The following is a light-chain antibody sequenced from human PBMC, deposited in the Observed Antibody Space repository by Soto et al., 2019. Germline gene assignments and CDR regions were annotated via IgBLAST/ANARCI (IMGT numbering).Light chain of an antibody. V-gene: IGKV1-12*01. CDR2: AAS. J-gene: IGKJ5*01. CDR3: QQAISFPIT. Sequence: THMNQYPSSLSASVADTFTITCRPSQGISTHFCWYQQKPGKAPKLLIHAASSLQTGVPSRFSGSGSGTDFTLTISSLQPEDFGTYYCQQAISFPITFGQGTRLEIK. CDR1: QGISTH.